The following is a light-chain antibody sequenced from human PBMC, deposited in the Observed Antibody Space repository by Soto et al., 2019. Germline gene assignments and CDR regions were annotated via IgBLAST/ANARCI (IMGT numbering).Light chain of an antibody. CDR3: LLFYDGSCV. CDR2: DTS. Sequence: QAVVTQEPSLTVSPGETVTLTCGSSTGDVTSGHYPYWFQQKPGQAPRTLIYDTSNKHSWTPVRFSASLLGGKAVLTLSGAQPEDEAEYYCLLFYDGSCVFGGGTKLTVL. V-gene: IGLV7-46*01. J-gene: IGLJ3*02. CDR1: TGDVTSGHY.